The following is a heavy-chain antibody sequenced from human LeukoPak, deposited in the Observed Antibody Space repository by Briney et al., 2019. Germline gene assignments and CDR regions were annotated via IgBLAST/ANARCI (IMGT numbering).Heavy chain of an antibody. J-gene: IGHJ4*02. CDR2: ISGSGGTT. D-gene: IGHD3-22*01. CDR1: EFTFSDYG. V-gene: IGHV3-23*01. Sequence: GGSLRLSCAASEFTFSDYGMSWVRQAPGKGLEWVSAISGSGGTTYYADSVKGRFTISRDNSKNTLYLQMNTLRAEDTAVYYCVKSSSGYSHFGDHWGRGTLVTVSS. CDR3: VKSSSGYSHFGDH.